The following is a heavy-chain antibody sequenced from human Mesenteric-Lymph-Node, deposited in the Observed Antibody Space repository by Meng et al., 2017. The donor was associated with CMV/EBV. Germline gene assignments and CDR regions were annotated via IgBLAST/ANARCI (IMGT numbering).Heavy chain of an antibody. CDR3: ARGPRWGGFGERDAFAI. CDR1: DGSLSDYY. V-gene: IGHV4-34*01. J-gene: IGHJ3*02. CDR2: INDMGGT. D-gene: IGHD3-10*01. Sequence: GSLRLSCAVYDGSLSDYYWSWIRQLPGKGLEWIGEINDMGGTNYNPSLKSRVTISVYTPKKQFSLRLSSVTAADTAVYYCARGPRWGGFGERDAFAIWGQGTMVTVSS.